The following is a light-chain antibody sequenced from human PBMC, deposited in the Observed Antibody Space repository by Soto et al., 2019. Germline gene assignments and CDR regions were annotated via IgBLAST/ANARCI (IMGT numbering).Light chain of an antibody. Sequence: DIQMTQSPSTLSASVGDRVTITCRASQSISSWLAWYQQKPGKAPKLLIYDASSLESGVTSRFSGSGSGTEFTLTISSLQPDYFAIYYCQRYNSYLYTFGQGTKVDIK. CDR3: QRYNSYLYT. V-gene: IGKV1-5*01. CDR2: DAS. CDR1: QSISSW. J-gene: IGKJ2*01.